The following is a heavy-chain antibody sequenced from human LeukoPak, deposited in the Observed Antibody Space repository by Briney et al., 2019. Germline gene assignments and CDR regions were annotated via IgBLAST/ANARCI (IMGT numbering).Heavy chain of an antibody. CDR2: INWKGAST. J-gene: IGHJ4*02. V-gene: IGHV3-20*04. Sequence: PGGSLRLSCSASGFTFDHYGMSWVRQAPGKGLEWVSGINWKGASTGYADSVKGRFTISRDSAKNSLYLQMNSLRGEDTALYYCARNYGGYDGTDFWGRGTLVTVSS. D-gene: IGHD5-12*01. CDR3: ARNYGGYDGTDF. CDR1: GFTFDHYG.